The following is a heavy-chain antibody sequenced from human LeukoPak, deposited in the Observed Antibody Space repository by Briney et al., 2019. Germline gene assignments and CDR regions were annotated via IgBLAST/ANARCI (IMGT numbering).Heavy chain of an antibody. D-gene: IGHD5-18*01. CDR2: IYSGGST. V-gene: IGHV3-53*01. CDR3: ARAESGYSYGYIYYYGMDV. Sequence: GGSPRLSCAASGFTVSSNYMSWVRQAPGKGLEWVSVIYSGGSTYYADSVKGRFTISRDNSKNTLYLQMNSLRAEDTAVYYCARAESGYSYGYIYYYGMDVWGQGTTVTVSS. J-gene: IGHJ6*02. CDR1: GFTVSSNY.